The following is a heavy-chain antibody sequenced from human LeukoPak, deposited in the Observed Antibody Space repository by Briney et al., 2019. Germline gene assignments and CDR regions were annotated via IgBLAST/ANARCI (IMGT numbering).Heavy chain of an antibody. CDR1: GGSISSYY. V-gene: IGHV4-59*08. Sequence: SETLSLTCTVSGGSISSYYWSWIRQPPGKGLEWVGYIYYSGSTNYNPSLKSRVTTSVDTSKNQLSLKLSSVTAADTAVYYCARVIGYCSSTSCFGYFDYWGQGTLVAVSS. CDR3: ARVIGYCSSTSCFGYFDY. CDR2: IYYSGST. J-gene: IGHJ4*02. D-gene: IGHD2-2*01.